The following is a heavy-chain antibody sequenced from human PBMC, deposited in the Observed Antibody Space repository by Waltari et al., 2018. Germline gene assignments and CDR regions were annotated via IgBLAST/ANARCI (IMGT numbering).Heavy chain of an antibody. V-gene: IGHV1-2*06. CDR2: INPNSGGT. CDR3: ARDIVATIRNYYYYGMDV. Sequence: QVQLVQSGAEVKKPGASVKVSCKASGYTFTGYYMHWVRQAPGPGLEWMGRINPNSGGTNYAQKFQGRVTMTRDTSISTAYMELSRLRSDDTAVYYCARDIVATIRNYYYYGMDVWGQGTTVTVSS. CDR1: GYTFTGYY. J-gene: IGHJ6*02. D-gene: IGHD5-12*01.